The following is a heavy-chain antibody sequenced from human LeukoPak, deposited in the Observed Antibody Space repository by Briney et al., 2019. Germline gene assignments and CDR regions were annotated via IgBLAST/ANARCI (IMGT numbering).Heavy chain of an antibody. CDR1: GFTFSSYG. CDR2: IWYDGSNK. CDR3: ARDSLDIVVVPAAPEGTDYYYYYGMDV. J-gene: IGHJ6*04. D-gene: IGHD2-2*01. V-gene: IGHV3-33*01. Sequence: GRSLRLSCAASGFTFSSYGMHWVRQAPGKGLEWVAVIWYDGSNKYYADSVKGRFTISRDNSKNTLYLQMNSLRAEDTAVYCCARDSLDIVVVPAAPEGTDYYYYYGMDVWGKGTTVTVSS.